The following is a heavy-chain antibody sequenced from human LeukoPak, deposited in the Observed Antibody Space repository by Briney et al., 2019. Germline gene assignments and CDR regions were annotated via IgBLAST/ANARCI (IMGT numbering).Heavy chain of an antibody. V-gene: IGHV3-23*01. CDR3: AKTSYDSSGYYYDY. CDR1: GFTFSSYG. CDR2: ISGSGGST. Sequence: GGSLRLSCAASGFTFSSYGMSWVRQAPGKGLEWVSAISGSGGSTYYADSVKGRFTISRDNSKNTLYLQMNSLRAEDTAVYYCAKTSYDSSGYYYDYWGQGTLVTVSS. D-gene: IGHD3-22*01. J-gene: IGHJ4*02.